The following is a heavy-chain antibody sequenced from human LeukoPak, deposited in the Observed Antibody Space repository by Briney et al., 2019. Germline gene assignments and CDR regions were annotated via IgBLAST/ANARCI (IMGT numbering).Heavy chain of an antibody. J-gene: IGHJ4*02. CDR3: ARQRRDGYNYLGY. Sequence: GGSLRLSCAASGFTVSSNYMSWVRQAPGKGLEWFSVIYSGGSTFYADSVEGRFTISRDNTKNTLYLQMNSLRVEDTAVYYCARQRRDGYNYLGYWGQGTLVTVSS. D-gene: IGHD5-24*01. CDR1: GFTVSSNY. CDR2: IYSGGST. V-gene: IGHV3-66*04.